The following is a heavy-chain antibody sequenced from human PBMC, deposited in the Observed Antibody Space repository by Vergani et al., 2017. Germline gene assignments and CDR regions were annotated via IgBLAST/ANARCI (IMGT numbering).Heavy chain of an antibody. Sequence: QLQLQESGPGLVKPSETLSLTCTVSGGSISSSTYYWGWIRQPPGKGLGWIGSMYYSGSTYYNPSLKSRVTISVDTSENQFSLRLRSVTAADTAVYYCARSAYCGGDCYSNYYYYYMDVWGKGTTVTVSS. D-gene: IGHD2-21*01. CDR1: GGSISSSTYY. J-gene: IGHJ6*03. V-gene: IGHV4-39*07. CDR2: MYYSGST. CDR3: ARSAYCGGDCYSNYYYYYMDV.